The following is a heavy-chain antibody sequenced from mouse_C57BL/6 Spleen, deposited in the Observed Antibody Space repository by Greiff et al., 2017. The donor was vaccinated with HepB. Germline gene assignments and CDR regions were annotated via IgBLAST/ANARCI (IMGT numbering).Heavy chain of an antibody. CDR2: ISSGSSTI. CDR1: GFTFSDYG. J-gene: IGHJ1*03. CDR3: VGLRLWYFDV. Sequence: DVHLVESGGGLVKPGGSLKLSCAASGFTFSDYGMHWVRQAPEKGLEWVAYISSGSSTIYYADTVKGRFTISRDNAKNTLFLQMTSLRSEDTAMYYCVGLRLWYFDVWGTGTTVTVSS. V-gene: IGHV5-17*01. D-gene: IGHD2-4*01.